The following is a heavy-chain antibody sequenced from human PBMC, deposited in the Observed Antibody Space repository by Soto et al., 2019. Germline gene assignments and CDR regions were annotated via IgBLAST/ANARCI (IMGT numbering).Heavy chain of an antibody. V-gene: IGHV3-30*18. J-gene: IGHJ4*02. D-gene: IGHD6-13*01. Sequence: PGVSLRLSCEAATFAFTFRNYGMHWVRLVPGKGLEWLAVISHDGDDQYYADSVKGRFTVSRDNVRNILYLQMNSLRSEDTALYYCAKDSVQQATFDCCGQGTLVTVSS. CDR3: AKDSVQQATFDC. CDR1: TFAFTFRNYG. CDR2: ISHDGDDQ.